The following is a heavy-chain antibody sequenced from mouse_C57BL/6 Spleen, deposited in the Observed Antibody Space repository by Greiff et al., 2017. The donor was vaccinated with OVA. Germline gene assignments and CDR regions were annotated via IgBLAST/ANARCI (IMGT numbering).Heavy chain of an antibody. D-gene: IGHD1-1*01. Sequence: VQLQQSGAELVKPGASVKISCKASGYAFSSYWMNWVKQRPGKGLEWIGQIYPGDGDTNYNGKFKGKATLTADKSSSTAYMQLSSLTSEDSAVYFCARLGYYGSSYVYFDYWGQGTTLTVSS. CDR2: IYPGDGDT. J-gene: IGHJ2*01. CDR3: ARLGYYGSSYVYFDY. CDR1: GYAFSSYW. V-gene: IGHV1-80*01.